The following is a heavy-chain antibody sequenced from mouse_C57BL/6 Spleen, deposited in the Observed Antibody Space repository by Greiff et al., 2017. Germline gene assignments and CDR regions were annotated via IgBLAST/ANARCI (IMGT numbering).Heavy chain of an antibody. CDR1: GYSFTSYY. D-gene: IGHD1-1*01. V-gene: IGHV1-66*01. Sequence: QVQLQQPGAELVKPGASVKISCKASGYSFTSYYIHWVKQRPGQGLEWIGWIYPGSGNTKYNEKFKGKATLTADTSSSTAYMQLSSLTSEDSAVYYCAREEVVDYWYFDVWGTGTTVTVSS. CDR2: IYPGSGNT. CDR3: AREEVVDYWYFDV. J-gene: IGHJ1*03.